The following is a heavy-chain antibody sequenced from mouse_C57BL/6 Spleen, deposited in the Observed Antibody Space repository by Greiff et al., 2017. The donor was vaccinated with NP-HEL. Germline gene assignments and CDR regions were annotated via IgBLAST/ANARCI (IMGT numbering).Heavy chain of an antibody. J-gene: IGHJ4*01. CDR1: GFSLTSHG. Sequence: QVQLQQSGPGLVQPSQSLSITCTVSGFSLTSHGVHWVRQPPGKGLEWLGVIWSGGSTDYNAAFISRLSISKDNSKSQVFFKMNSLQADDTAIYYCASYDYDIYYAMDYWGQGTSVTVSS. CDR2: IWSGGST. CDR3: ASYDYDIYYAMDY. D-gene: IGHD2-4*01. V-gene: IGHV2-4*01.